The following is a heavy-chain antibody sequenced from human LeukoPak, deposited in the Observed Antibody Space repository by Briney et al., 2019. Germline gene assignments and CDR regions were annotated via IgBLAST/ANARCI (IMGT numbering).Heavy chain of an antibody. Sequence: GGSLRLSCAASGFTFDDYGMSWVRQAPGKWLGWVSGINWNGGSTGYADSVKGRFTISRDNAKNSLYLQMNSLRAEDTALYYCARSVAASRDYWGQGTLVTVSS. CDR3: ARSVAASRDY. CDR2: INWNGGST. D-gene: IGHD2-15*01. J-gene: IGHJ4*02. CDR1: GFTFDDYG. V-gene: IGHV3-20*04.